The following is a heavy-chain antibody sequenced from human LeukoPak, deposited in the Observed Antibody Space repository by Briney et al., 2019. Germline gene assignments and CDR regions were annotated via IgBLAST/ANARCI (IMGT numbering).Heavy chain of an antibody. D-gene: IGHD3-16*01. CDR2: IWYDGSNK. V-gene: IGHV3-33*08. J-gene: IGHJ4*02. CDR1: GFTFSSYG. CDR3: ARDDYVWGSFVY. Sequence: GGYLRLSCAASGFTFSSYGMHWVRQAPGKGLEWVAVIWYDGSNKYYADSVKGRFTISRDNSKNTLYLQMNSLRAEDTAVYYCARDDYVWGSFVYWGQGTLVTVSS.